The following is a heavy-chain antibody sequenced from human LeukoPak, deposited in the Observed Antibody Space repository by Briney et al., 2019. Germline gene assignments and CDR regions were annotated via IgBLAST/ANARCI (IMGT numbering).Heavy chain of an antibody. V-gene: IGHV3-7*01. J-gene: IGHJ6*03. CDR3: ARDSVLYYYYMDV. D-gene: IGHD3-10*01. CDR1: GFTFSSYW. CDR2: IKQDGSEK. Sequence: GGSLRLSCAASGFTFSSYWMSWVRQAPGKGLEWVANIKQDGSEKYYVDSVKGRFTISRDNAKNSLYLQMNSLRAEDTAVYYCARDSVLYYYYMDVWGKGTTVTVSS.